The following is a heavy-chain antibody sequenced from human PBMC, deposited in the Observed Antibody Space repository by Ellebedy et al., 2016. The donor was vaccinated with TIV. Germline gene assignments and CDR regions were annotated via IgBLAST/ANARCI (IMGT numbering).Heavy chain of an antibody. CDR3: ARVGVRGVAV. V-gene: IGHV4-34*01. J-gene: IGHJ6*02. Sequence: SQTLSLTXXVYGGSFRGYYWSWIRQPPGKGLEWIGEINHSGSTNYNPSLKSRVTISVDTSKNQFSLKLSSVTAADTAVYYCARVGVRGVAVWGQGTTVTVSS. CDR1: GGSFRGYY. CDR2: INHSGST. D-gene: IGHD3-10*01.